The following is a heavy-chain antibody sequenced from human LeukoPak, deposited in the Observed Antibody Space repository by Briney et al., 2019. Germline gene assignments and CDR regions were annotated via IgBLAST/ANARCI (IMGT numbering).Heavy chain of an antibody. V-gene: IGHV1-69*11. Sequence: SVKVSCKASGGIFSTYGFNWMRQAPGQGLEWMGSIIPMTATANYAQKFQGRVTITADESTSTAYMELLSLTSEDTAVYYCARDGNTYYDILTGYHWFDSWGQGTLVTVSS. CDR2: IIPMTATA. J-gene: IGHJ5*01. CDR1: GGIFSTYG. CDR3: ARDGNTYYDILTGYHWFDS. D-gene: IGHD3-9*01.